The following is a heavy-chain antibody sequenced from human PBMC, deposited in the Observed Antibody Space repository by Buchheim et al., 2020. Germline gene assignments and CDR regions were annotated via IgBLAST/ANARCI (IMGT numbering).Heavy chain of an antibody. Sequence: EVQLVESGGGSVQPGGSLRLSCAASEFTFNNYAMNWVRQTPGKGLEWVSGISGSGATTDYADSVKGRFTVSRDNSKDTVYLQMNSLRAEDTAIYYCAKESRFLENRGGKDYWGQGT. CDR1: EFTFNNYA. CDR3: AKESRFLENRGGKDY. CDR2: ISGSGATT. J-gene: IGHJ4*02. V-gene: IGHV3-23*04. D-gene: IGHD3-3*01.